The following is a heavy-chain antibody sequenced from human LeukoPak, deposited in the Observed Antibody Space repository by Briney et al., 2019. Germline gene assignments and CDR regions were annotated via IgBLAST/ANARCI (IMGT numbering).Heavy chain of an antibody. CDR1: GYTFTSYG. D-gene: IGHD6-19*01. CDR3: ARGGTGSGWYGVPFDY. V-gene: IGHV1-18*01. CDR2: ISAYNGNT. Sequence: ASVKVSCKASGYTFTSYGISWVRQAPGQGLEWMGWISAYNGNTNYAQKLQGRVTMTTDTSTSTAYMELRRLRSDGPAVYYCARGGTGSGWYGVPFDYWGQGTLVTVSS. J-gene: IGHJ4*02.